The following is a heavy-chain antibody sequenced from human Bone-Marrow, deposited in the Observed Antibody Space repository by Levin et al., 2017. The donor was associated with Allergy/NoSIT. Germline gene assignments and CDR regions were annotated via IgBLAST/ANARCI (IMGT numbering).Heavy chain of an antibody. J-gene: IGHJ6*02. V-gene: IGHV3-30*03. D-gene: IGHD7-27*01. CDR3: VRNLASTLGWSMDV. CDR1: GFNFEVYG. CDR2: ISYDGSEK. Sequence: GGSLRLSCAASGFNFEVYGIHWVRQAPGKGLEWVSIISYDGSEKYFADSVKGRFTISRDNAKNTVFLQMNSMSNEDTALYYCVRNLASTLGWSMDVWGQGTMVTVSS.